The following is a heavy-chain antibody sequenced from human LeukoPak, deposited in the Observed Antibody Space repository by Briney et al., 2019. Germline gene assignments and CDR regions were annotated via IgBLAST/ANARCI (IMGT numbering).Heavy chain of an antibody. CDR2: IYYSGST. V-gene: IGHV4-39*01. Sequence: SETLSLTCTVSGGSISSSYYYWGWIRQPPGTGLEWIGSIYYSGSTYYNPSLKSRVTISVDTSKNQFSLKLSSVTAADTAVYHCARHLYGSGLHRIDYWGQGTLVTVSS. CDR3: ARHLYGSGLHRIDY. CDR1: GGSISSSYYY. J-gene: IGHJ4*02. D-gene: IGHD6-19*01.